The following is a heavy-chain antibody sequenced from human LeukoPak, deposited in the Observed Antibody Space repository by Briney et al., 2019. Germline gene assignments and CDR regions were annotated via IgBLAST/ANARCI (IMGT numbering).Heavy chain of an antibody. CDR1: GFTFSNAW. V-gene: IGHV3-15*01. D-gene: IGHD2-8*02. Sequence: GGSLRLSCAASGFTFSNAWMSWVRQAPGKGLEWVGRIKSKTDGGTTVYAAPVKGRFTISRDDSKNTLYLQMNSLKTEDTAVYYCTTDAHSQYLLGSWYFDLWGRGTLVTVSS. J-gene: IGHJ2*01. CDR3: TTDAHSQYLLGSWYFDL. CDR2: IKSKTDGGTT.